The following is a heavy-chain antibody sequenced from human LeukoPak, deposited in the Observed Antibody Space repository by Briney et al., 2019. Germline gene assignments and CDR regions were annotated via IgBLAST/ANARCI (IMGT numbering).Heavy chain of an antibody. V-gene: IGHV4-34*01. CDR3: ARGPYSTGYSSSWYYFDY. CDR1: GGSFSGYY. J-gene: IGHJ4*02. Sequence: SETLSLTCAVYGGSFSGYYWSWIRQPPGKGLEWIGEINHSGSTNYNPSLKSRVTISVDTSKNQFSLKLSSVTAADTAVYYCARGPYSTGYSSSWYYFDYWGQGTLVTVSS. D-gene: IGHD6-13*01. CDR2: INHSGST.